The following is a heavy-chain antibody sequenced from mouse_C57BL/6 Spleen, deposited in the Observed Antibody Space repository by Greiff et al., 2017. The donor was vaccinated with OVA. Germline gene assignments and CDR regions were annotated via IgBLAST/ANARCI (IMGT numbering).Heavy chain of an antibody. J-gene: IGHJ4*01. Sequence: VQLQQSGPELVKPGASVKISCKASGYSFTSYYIHWVKQRPGQGLEWIGWIYPGSGNTKYNEKFKGKATLTADTSSSTAYMQLSSLTSEDSAVYYCARSAGDYYAMDYWGQGTSVTVSS. V-gene: IGHV1-66*01. CDR2: IYPGSGNT. CDR3: ARSAGDYYAMDY. CDR1: GYSFTSYY.